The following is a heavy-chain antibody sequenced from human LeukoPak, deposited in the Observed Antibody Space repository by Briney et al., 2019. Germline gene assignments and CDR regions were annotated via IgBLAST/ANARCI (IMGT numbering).Heavy chain of an antibody. CDR2: ISAYNGNT. CDR3: ARGMEEGLAVAISPYYYYYYMDV. CDR1: GYTFTGYY. V-gene: IGHV1-18*04. J-gene: IGHJ6*03. Sequence: GASVKVSCKASGYTFTGYYMHWVRQAPGQGLEWMGWISAYNGNTHYAQKVQGRVTMTTDTSTSTAYMDLGSLNSDDTAVYYCARGMEEGLAVAISPYYYYYYMDVWGKGTTVTVSS. D-gene: IGHD6-19*01.